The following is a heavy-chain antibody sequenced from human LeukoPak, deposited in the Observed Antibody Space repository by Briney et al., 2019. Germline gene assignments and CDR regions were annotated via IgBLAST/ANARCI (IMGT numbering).Heavy chain of an antibody. V-gene: IGHV3-7*01. Sequence: DSVTGRFTISRDNAKNSLHLQMNSLRAEDTAVYYCARDEYSGLYYYMDVWGKGTTVSVSS. J-gene: IGHJ6*03. CDR3: ARDEYSGLYYYMDV. D-gene: IGHD5-12*01.